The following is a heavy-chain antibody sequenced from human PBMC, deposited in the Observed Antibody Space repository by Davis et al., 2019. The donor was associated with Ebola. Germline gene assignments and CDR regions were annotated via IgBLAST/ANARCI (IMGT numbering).Heavy chain of an antibody. J-gene: IGHJ3*02. CDR2: ISVYNGNT. CDR3: ARTSIVGTTTTASDI. V-gene: IGHV1-18*01. Sequence: AASVKVSCKASGYTFKNYAISWVRQAPGQGLEWMGWISVYNGNTNYAQKFQGSVTMTTDTSTGTAYMEVRSLRSDDTAVYFCARTSIVGTTTTASDIWGQGTKVTVSS. D-gene: IGHD1-26*01. CDR1: GYTFKNYA.